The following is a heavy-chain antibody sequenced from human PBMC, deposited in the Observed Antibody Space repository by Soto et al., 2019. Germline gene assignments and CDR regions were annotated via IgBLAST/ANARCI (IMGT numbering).Heavy chain of an antibody. CDR2: ISSSSSTI. CDR1: GFTFSSYS. D-gene: IGHD2-2*01. Sequence: GGSLRLSCAASGFTFSSYSMNWVRQAPGKGLEWVSYISSSSSTIYYADPVKGRFTISRDNAKNSLYLQMNSLRAEDTAVYYCARDKEYQPHSPLNYWGQGTLVTVSS. V-gene: IGHV3-48*01. CDR3: ARDKEYQPHSPLNY. J-gene: IGHJ4*02.